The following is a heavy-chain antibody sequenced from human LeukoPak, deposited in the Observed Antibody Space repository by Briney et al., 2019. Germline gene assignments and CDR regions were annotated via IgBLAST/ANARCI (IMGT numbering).Heavy chain of an antibody. V-gene: IGHV4-59*01. CDR2: IYYSGST. D-gene: IGHD1-26*01. CDR3: AREGSGSWAWYFDY. J-gene: IGHJ4*02. Sequence: PSETLSLTCTVSGGSISSYYWSWIRQPPGQGLEWIGYIYYSGSTTYNPSLKSRVTISVDTSKNQFSLKLSSVTAADTAVYYCAREGSGSWAWYFDYWGQGTLVTVSS. CDR1: GGSISSYY.